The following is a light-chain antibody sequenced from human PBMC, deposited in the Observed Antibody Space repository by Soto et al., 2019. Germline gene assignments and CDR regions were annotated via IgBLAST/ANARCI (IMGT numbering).Light chain of an antibody. J-gene: IGKJ2*01. CDR1: QTVFYSSNNKNY. V-gene: IGKV4-1*01. CDR2: WAS. Sequence: DIVMTQSPDSQAVSLGERATINCKSSQTVFYSSNNKNYLAWYQQKPGQPPKLLIYWASTRESGVHDRFSGSGSGTDFALTISSLQAEDVAVYYCQQYYSTPYTFGQGTKLEIK. CDR3: QQYYSTPYT.